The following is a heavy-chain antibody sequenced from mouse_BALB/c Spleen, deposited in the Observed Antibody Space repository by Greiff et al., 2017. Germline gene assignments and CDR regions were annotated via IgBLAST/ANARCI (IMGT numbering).Heavy chain of an antibody. D-gene: IGHD2-4*01. J-gene: IGHJ4*01. CDR1: GFTFSDYY. CDR2: ISDGGSYT. CDR3: ARGGLRRGAMDY. V-gene: IGHV5-4*02. Sequence: EVQLVESGGGLVKPGGSLKLSCAASGFTFSDYYMYWVRQTPEKRLEWVATISDGGSYTYYPDSVKGRFTISRDNAKNNLYLQMSSLKSEDTAMYYCARGGLRRGAMDYWGQGTSVTVSS.